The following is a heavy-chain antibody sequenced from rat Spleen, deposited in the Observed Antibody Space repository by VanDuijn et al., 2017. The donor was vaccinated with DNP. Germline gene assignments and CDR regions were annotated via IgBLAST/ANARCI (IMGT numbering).Heavy chain of an antibody. CDR3: ARGRLYPHYAMDA. CDR2: ISTSGAVT. V-gene: IGHV5-25*01. J-gene: IGHJ4*01. D-gene: IGHD1-2*01. CDR1: GFTFSDYY. Sequence: EVQLVESGGGLVQPGRSLKLSCAASGFTFSDYYMAWVRQAPTKGLEWVADISTSGAVTYYRDSVKGRFTISRDNAKSTLYLQMDSLRSEDTAIYYCARGRLYPHYAMDAWGQGTSVTVSS.